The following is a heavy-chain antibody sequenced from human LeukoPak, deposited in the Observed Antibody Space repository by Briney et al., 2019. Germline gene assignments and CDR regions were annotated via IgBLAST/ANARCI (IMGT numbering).Heavy chain of an antibody. V-gene: IGHV4-34*01. Sequence: SETLSLTCAVYGGSFGGYYWSWIRQPPGKGLEWIGEINHSGSTNYNPSLKSRVTISVDTSKNQFSLKLSSVTAADTAVYYCARAGDFWSGYQHFDYWGQGTLVTVSS. CDR3: ARAGDFWSGYQHFDY. CDR2: INHSGST. D-gene: IGHD3-3*01. J-gene: IGHJ4*02. CDR1: GGSFGGYY.